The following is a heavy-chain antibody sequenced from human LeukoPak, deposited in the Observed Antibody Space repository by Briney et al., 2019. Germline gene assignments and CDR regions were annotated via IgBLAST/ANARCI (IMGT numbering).Heavy chain of an antibody. J-gene: IGHJ4*02. CDR2: IKQDGSEK. CDR3: ARVLYDSSGFHSGAFDY. Sequence: GGSLRLSCAASGFTFSVYWMSWVRQAPGKGLEWVANIKQDGSEKYYVDSVKGRFTISRDNAKNSLYLQMNSLRAEDTAVYYCARVLYDSSGFHSGAFDYWGQGTLVTVSS. CDR1: GFTFSVYW. D-gene: IGHD3-22*01. V-gene: IGHV3-7*03.